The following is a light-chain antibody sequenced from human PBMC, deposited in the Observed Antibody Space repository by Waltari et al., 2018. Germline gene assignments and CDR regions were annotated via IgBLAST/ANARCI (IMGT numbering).Light chain of an antibody. CDR1: QHISAW. Sequence: DIQLTQSPSTLSASIGNRATITCRASQHISAWLAWYQQKPGKAPKLLIYKSSSSGSGVSSRFTGSGSGTDFTLTISGLQPDDFATYYCHHYDGYSRTFGQGTRVEVK. CDR3: HHYDGYSRT. V-gene: IGKV1-5*03. CDR2: KSS. J-gene: IGKJ1*01.